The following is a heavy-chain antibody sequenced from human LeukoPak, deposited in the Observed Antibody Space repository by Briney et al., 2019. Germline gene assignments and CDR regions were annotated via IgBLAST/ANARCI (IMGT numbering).Heavy chain of an antibody. V-gene: IGHV4-31*03. D-gene: IGHD4-11*01. J-gene: IGHJ4*02. CDR3: ARVRTTVTAHFDY. CDR2: IYYSGST. Sequence: SETLSLTCTVSGVSISSGGYYWSWIRQHPGKGLEWIGYIYYSGSTYYNPSLKSRVTISVDTSKNQFSLKLSSVTAADTAVYYCARVRTTVTAHFDYWGQGTLVTVSS. CDR1: GVSISSGGYY.